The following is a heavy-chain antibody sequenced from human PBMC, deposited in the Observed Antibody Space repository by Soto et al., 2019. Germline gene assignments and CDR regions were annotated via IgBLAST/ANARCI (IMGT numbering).Heavy chain of an antibody. Sequence: QVQLQESGPGLVKPSGTLSLTCAVSGDSVSSPYYWCWVRQPPGKGLEWIGEVFHTGTTSYNPSLRSRVPISMDKSINRFSLDLGTVTAAETAGYYCARSAGWYAVHSWGQGTLVIVSS. CDR3: ARSAGWYAVHS. J-gene: IGHJ4*02. CDR2: VFHTGTT. CDR1: GDSVSSPYY. D-gene: IGHD6-19*01. V-gene: IGHV4-4*02.